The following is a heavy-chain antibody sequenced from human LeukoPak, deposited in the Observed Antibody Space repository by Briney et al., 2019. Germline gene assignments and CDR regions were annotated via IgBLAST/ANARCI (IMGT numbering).Heavy chain of an antibody. CDR3: AVSNTAMVLMDV. Sequence: ASETLSLTCTVSGGSISSSSYYWGWIRQPPGKGLEWIGEINHSGSTNYNPSLKSRVTISVDTSKNQFSLKLSSVTAADTAVYYCAVSNTAMVLMDVWGQGTTVTVSS. CDR2: INHSGST. D-gene: IGHD5-18*01. V-gene: IGHV4-39*07. J-gene: IGHJ6*02. CDR1: GGSISSSSYY.